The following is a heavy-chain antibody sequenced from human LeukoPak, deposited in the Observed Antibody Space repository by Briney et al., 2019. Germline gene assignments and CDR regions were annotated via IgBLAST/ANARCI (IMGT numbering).Heavy chain of an antibody. CDR1: GFTFSSYS. D-gene: IGHD2-2*01. V-gene: IGHV3-48*01. J-gene: IGHJ4*02. Sequence: GGSLRLSCAASGFTFSSYSMNWVRQAPGKGLEWVSYISTSSNTIYYVDSVKGRFTISRDNAKNSLYLQMNSLRAEDTAVYYCARALGYCSSTSCYGDFDYWGQGTLVTVSS. CDR3: ARALGYCSSTSCYGDFDY. CDR2: ISTSSNTI.